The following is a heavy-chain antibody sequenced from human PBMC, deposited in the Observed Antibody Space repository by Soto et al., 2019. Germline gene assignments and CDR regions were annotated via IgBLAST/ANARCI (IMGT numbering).Heavy chain of an antibody. CDR2: INAGNGNT. CDR3: ARDPLVGATWDFDY. V-gene: IGHV1-3*01. D-gene: IGHD1-26*01. J-gene: IGHJ4*02. Sequence: ASVKVSCKASGYTFTSYAMHWVRQAPGQRLEWMGWINAGNGNTKYSQKFQGRVTITRDTSASTAYMELSSLRSEDTAVYYCARDPLVGATWDFDYWGQGTLVTVSS. CDR1: GYTFTSYA.